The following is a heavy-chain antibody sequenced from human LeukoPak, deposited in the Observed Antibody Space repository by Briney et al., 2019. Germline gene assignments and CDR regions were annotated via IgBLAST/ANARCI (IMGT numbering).Heavy chain of an antibody. D-gene: IGHD1-14*01. CDR3: ARNLSPDFDY. Sequence: SQTLSLTSAISGDTVSINSAAWNWIRQSPSRGLEWLGRTYYRSKWLHEYALSVESRISINPDTSKNQFSLQLNSVTPEDTAVYYCARNLSPDFDYWGQGTLVTVSS. CDR1: GDTVSINSAA. CDR2: TYYRSKWLH. V-gene: IGHV6-1*01. J-gene: IGHJ4*02.